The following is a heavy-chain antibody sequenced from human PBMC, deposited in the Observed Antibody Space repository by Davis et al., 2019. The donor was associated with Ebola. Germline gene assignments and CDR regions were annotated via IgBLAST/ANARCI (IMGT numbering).Heavy chain of an antibody. CDR3: ARDQGITGTPNWFDP. D-gene: IGHD1-20*01. V-gene: IGHV3-21*01. J-gene: IGHJ5*02. CDR2: ISSSSSYI. Sequence: PGGSLRLSCAASGFTFSSYSMTWVRQAPGKGLEWVSSISSSSSYIYYADSVKCRFTISRDNAKNSLYLQMNSLRAEDTAVYYCARDQGITGTPNWFDPWGQGTLVTVSS. CDR1: GFTFSSYS.